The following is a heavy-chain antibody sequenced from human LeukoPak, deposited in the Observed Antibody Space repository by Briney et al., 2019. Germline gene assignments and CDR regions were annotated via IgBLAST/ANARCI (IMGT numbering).Heavy chain of an antibody. D-gene: IGHD6-19*01. J-gene: IGHJ6*02. CDR1: GFTFSSHA. CDR2: ISYDGSTK. Sequence: GGSLRLSCAASGFTFSSHAMHWVRQAPGKGLEWVAVISYDGSTKYSADSVKGRFTISRDNSKNTLYLQMNSLRAEDTAIYYCAGTVAGTQWWYGMDVWGQGTTVTVSS. V-gene: IGHV3-30-3*01. CDR3: AGTVAGTQWWYGMDV.